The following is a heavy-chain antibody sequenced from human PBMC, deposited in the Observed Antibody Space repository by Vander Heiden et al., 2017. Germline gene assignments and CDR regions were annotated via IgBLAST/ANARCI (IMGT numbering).Heavy chain of an antibody. V-gene: IGHV4-34*01. CDR3: Y. CDR1: GGSFRGYY. CDR2: INHSGST. J-gene: IGHJ4*02. Sequence: QVQLQQGGAGLLKTSETLSITCADYGGSFRGYYWSWIRQPPGKGLEWIGEINHSGSTNYNPSLKSRVTISVDTAVYYCARSLSLGFWSGEAPTFDYWGQGTLVTVSS. D-gene: IGHD3-3*01.